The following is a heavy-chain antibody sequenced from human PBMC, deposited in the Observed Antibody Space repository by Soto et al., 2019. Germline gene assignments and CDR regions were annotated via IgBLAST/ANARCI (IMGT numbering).Heavy chain of an antibody. D-gene: IGHD1-26*01. J-gene: IGHJ5*02. Sequence: EVQLLESGGGLVQPGGSLRLSCAASGFTFRNYAMSWVRQAPGKGLEWVSAISGSVSSTYYADSVKGRFTISRDHSKNTLYLHMSSLRAEDTAVYYCAKDGWELLRGFDPWGQGTLVTVSS. CDR2: ISGSVSST. CDR3: AKDGWELLRGFDP. CDR1: GFTFRNYA. V-gene: IGHV3-23*01.